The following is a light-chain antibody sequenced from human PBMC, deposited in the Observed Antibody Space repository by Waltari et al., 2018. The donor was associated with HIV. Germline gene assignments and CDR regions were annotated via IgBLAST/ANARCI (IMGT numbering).Light chain of an antibody. CDR2: EVS. J-gene: IGLJ3*02. CDR3: SSYAGNYDWV. V-gene: IGLV2-8*01. Sequence: QSALTQPPSASGSPGQSVIISCTGTSSNLGGQNHVSWYQQHPGKAPRLMIYEVSKRPSGVPDRFAGSKSDNTASLTVSGLQAEDEADYYCSSYAGNYDWVFGGGTKLTVL. CDR1: SSNLGGQNH.